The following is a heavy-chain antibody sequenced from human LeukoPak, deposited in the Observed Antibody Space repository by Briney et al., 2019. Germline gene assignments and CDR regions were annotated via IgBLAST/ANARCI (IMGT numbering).Heavy chain of an antibody. D-gene: IGHD6-19*01. J-gene: IGHJ4*02. CDR3: PRQSYASGWNPFDY. Sequence: GALRLSCAASGFTFSNYAMSWVRQAPGKGLEWVSTISGGGVTTYYADSAKGRFTISRDNSKNTLYLQMNSLRAEDTAVYYCPRQSYASGWNPFDYWGQGILVTVSS. CDR1: GFTFSNYA. V-gene: IGHV3-23*01. CDR2: ISGGGVTT.